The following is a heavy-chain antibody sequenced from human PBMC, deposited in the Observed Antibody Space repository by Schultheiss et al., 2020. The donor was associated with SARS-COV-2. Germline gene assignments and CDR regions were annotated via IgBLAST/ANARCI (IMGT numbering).Heavy chain of an antibody. CDR3: ASDPNTAIDY. CDR2: ISYDGSNK. D-gene: IGHD5-18*01. CDR1: GFTFSSYW. J-gene: IGHJ4*02. V-gene: IGHV3-30*03. Sequence: GGSLRLSCAASGFTFSSYWMHWVRQAPGKGLEWVAVISYDGSNKYYADSVKGRFTISRDNSKNTLYLQMNSLRAEDTAVYYCASDPNTAIDYWGQGTLVTVSS.